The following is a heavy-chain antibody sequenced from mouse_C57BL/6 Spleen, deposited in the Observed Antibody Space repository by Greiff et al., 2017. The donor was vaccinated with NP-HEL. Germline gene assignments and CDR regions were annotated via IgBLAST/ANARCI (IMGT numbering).Heavy chain of an antibody. Sequence: VQLKQSGTVLARPGASVTMSCTTSGYTFTSYWMHWVKQRPGQGLEWRGASYPGNSDTSYNQKFKGKAKLTAVTSASTAYMELSSLTNEDSAVYDCTRSYYGSSTYWYFDVWGTGTTVTVSS. J-gene: IGHJ1*03. D-gene: IGHD1-1*01. V-gene: IGHV1-5*01. CDR3: TRSYYGSSTYWYFDV. CDR2: SYPGNSDT. CDR1: GYTFTSYW.